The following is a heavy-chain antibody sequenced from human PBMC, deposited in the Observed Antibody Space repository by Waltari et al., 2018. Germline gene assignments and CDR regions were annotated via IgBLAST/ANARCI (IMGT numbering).Heavy chain of an antibody. V-gene: IGHV4-34*01. J-gene: IGHJ3*02. D-gene: IGHD3-16*01. Sequence: QVQLQQWGAGRLKPAETLSLTCAVCGGSFSGYYWSWIRQPPGKGLEWIGEINHSGSTNYNPSLKSRVTISVDTSKNQFSLKLSSVTAADTAVYYCARGYTARDIWGQGTMVTVSS. CDR2: INHSGST. CDR1: GGSFSGYY. CDR3: ARGYTARDI.